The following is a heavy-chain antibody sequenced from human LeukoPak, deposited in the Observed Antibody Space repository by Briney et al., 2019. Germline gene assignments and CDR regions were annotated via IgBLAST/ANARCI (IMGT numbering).Heavy chain of an antibody. Sequence: GGSLRLSCAASGFTFSSYVMSWVRQAPGKGLEWVSSISNSGGSTYYADSMKGRFTISRDISRNTLYLQINSLTVEDTALYYCARDADTSAFYWFFDLWGRGTLVTVSS. CDR3: ARDADTSAFYWFFDL. D-gene: IGHD3-22*01. V-gene: IGHV3-23*01. CDR2: ISNSGGST. CDR1: GFTFSSYV. J-gene: IGHJ2*01.